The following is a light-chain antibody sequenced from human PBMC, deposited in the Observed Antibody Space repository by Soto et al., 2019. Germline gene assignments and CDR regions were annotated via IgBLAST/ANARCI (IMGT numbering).Light chain of an antibody. J-gene: IGKJ1*01. V-gene: IGKV1-27*01. CDR1: QGISNY. CDR2: AAS. Sequence: DIQMTQSPSSLSASVEDRVTITCRASQGISNYLAWYQQKPGKVPKLLIYAASTLQSGAPSRFSGSGSGTDFTLTISSLQPEDVANYYCEKYNSAPETFGQRTKVDI. CDR3: EKYNSAPET.